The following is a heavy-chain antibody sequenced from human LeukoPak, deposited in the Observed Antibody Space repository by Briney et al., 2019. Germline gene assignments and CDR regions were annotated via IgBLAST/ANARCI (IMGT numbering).Heavy chain of an antibody. J-gene: IGHJ4*02. V-gene: IGHV3-74*01. Sequence: GALRISFAASGFNFSYFWNQWVRQASVKGPVWVSRINTDGSSTSYADSVKGRFTISRDNAKNTLYLQMNSLRAEDTAVYYCARVLRSHGDLFDYWGQGTLVTVSS. D-gene: IGHD4-17*01. CDR3: ARVLRSHGDLFDY. CDR1: GFNFSYFW. CDR2: INTDGSST.